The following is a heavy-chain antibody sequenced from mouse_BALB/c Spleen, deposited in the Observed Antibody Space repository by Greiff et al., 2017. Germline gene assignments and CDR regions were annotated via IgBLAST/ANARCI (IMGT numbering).Heavy chain of an antibody. CDR1: GYTFSSYW. CDR2: ILPGSGST. CDR3: AREDYYGNSIGYFDV. Sequence: QVQLKQSGAELMKPGASVKISCKATGYTFSSYWIEWVKQRPGHGLEWIGEILPGSGSTNYNEKFKGKATFTADTSSNTAYMQLSSLTSEDSAVYYCAREDYYGNSIGYFDVWGAGTTVTVSS. D-gene: IGHD2-1*01. V-gene: IGHV1-9*01. J-gene: IGHJ1*01.